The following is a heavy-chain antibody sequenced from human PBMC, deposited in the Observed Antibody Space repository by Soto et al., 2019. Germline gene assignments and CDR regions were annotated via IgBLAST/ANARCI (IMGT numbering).Heavy chain of an antibody. CDR3: ATGSGLGGRRFLEWLYGMDV. V-gene: IGHV1-69*13. CDR2: IIPIFGTA. Sequence: SVKVSCKASGGTFSSYAISWVRQAPGQGLEWMGGIIPIFGTANYAQKFQGRVTITADESTSTAYMELSSLRSEDTAVYYCATGSGLGGRRFLEWLYGMDVWGQGTTVTVSS. D-gene: IGHD3-3*01. J-gene: IGHJ6*02. CDR1: GGTFSSYA.